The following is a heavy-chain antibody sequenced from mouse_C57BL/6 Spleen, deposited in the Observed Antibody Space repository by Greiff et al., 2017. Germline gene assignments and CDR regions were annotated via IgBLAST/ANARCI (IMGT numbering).Heavy chain of an antibody. Sequence: EVKLVESGGGLVKPGGSLKLSYAASGFTFSSYAMSWVRQTPEKRLEWVATISDGGSYTYYPDNVKGRFTISRDNAKNNLYLQMSHLKSEDTAMYYCAREMVNPYYAMDYWGQGTSVTVSS. V-gene: IGHV5-4*01. J-gene: IGHJ4*01. CDR2: ISDGGSYT. D-gene: IGHD2-3*01. CDR1: GFTFSSYA. CDR3: AREMVNPYYAMDY.